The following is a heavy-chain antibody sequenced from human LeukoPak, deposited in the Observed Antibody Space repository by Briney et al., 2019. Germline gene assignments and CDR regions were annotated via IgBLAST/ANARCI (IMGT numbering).Heavy chain of an antibody. J-gene: IGHJ4*02. CDR3: ARTYCSGGSCYRFPLIFLDY. CDR2: IIPIFGTA. D-gene: IGHD2-15*01. V-gene: IGHV1-69*06. Sequence: EASVKVSCKASGGTFSSYAISWVRQAPGQGLEWMGGIIPIFGTANYAQKFQGRVTITADKSTSTAYMELSSLRSEDTAVYYCARTYCSGGSCYRFPLIFLDYWGQGTLVTVSS. CDR1: GGTFSSYA.